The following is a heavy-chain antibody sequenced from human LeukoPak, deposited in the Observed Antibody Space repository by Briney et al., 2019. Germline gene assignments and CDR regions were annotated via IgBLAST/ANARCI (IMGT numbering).Heavy chain of an antibody. D-gene: IGHD1-1*01. J-gene: IGHJ4*02. CDR3: ARRSGALSLDY. CDR1: GFTFSDYW. CDR2: INSDGSST. Sequence: PAGGSLRLSCAASGFTFSDYWMHWVRQAPGKGLVWVSRINSDGSSTSDADSVKGRFTISRDNAKNTVYLQMNSLRAEDTAVYYCARRSGALSLDYWGQGTLVTVSS. V-gene: IGHV3-74*01.